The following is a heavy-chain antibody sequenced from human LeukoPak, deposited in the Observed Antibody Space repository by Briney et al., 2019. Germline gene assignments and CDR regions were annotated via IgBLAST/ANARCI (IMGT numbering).Heavy chain of an antibody. CDR1: GFTFSNAW. V-gene: IGHV3-15*07. Sequence: PGGSLRLSCAASGFTFSNAWMNWVRQAPGKGLEWVGRIKSKTDGGTTDYAAPVKGGFTISRDDSKNTLYLQMNSLKTEDTAVYYCTTGPGITGTLDVWGQGTTVTVSS. D-gene: IGHD1-7*01. CDR2: IKSKTDGGTT. CDR3: TTGPGITGTLDV. J-gene: IGHJ6*02.